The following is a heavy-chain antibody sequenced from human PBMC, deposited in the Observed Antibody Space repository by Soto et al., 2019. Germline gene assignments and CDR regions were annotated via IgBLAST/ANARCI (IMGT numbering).Heavy chain of an antibody. CDR1: GYTFTSYG. CDR2: ISAYNGNT. Sequence: QVQLVQSGAEVKKPGASVKVSCKASGYTFTSYGISWVRQAPGQGLEWMGWISAYNGNTNCAQKLQGRVTMTTDTSTSTAYMELRSLRSDDTAVYYCARAAYGGNFRVSGFDYWGQGTLVTVSS. V-gene: IGHV1-18*04. J-gene: IGHJ4*02. D-gene: IGHD4-17*01. CDR3: ARAAYGGNFRVSGFDY.